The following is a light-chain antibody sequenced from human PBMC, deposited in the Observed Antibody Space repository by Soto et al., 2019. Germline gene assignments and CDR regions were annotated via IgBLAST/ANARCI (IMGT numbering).Light chain of an antibody. CDR2: DAS. CDR3: QLYDSYSSGP. J-gene: IGKJ1*01. CDR1: QTINSW. V-gene: IGKV1-5*01. Sequence: DIQMTQSPSTLSASVGDRVTITCRASQTINSWLAWYQQKPGKAPKVLIFDASSLKTGVPSRFSGSGSGTEFTLTISNLQPDDFATYYCQLYDSYSSGPFGQGTKVDIK.